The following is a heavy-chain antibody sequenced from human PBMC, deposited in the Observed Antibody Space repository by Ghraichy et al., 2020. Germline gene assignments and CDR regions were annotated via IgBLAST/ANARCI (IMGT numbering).Heavy chain of an antibody. J-gene: IGHJ2*01. CDR1: GGSLSGYY. CDR3: ARMDDSSGYSWGYWNFDL. Sequence: SETLSLTCAVYGGSLSGYYWSWIRQSPGKGLEWIGYIYYSGSTDYNPSLESRVTISVDTSKNQFFLRLTSATAADTAVYYCARMDDSSGYSWGYWNFDLWGRGTLVTVSS. V-gene: IGHV4-59*08. D-gene: IGHD3-22*01. CDR2: IYYSGST.